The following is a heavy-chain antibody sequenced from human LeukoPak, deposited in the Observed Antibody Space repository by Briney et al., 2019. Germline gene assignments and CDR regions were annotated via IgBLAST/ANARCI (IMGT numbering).Heavy chain of an antibody. Sequence: GGSLRLSCAASGFTFSSYTMSWVRQAPGKGLEWVPTISGSGGRTYFTDSVKSRFTISRDNSKNTLYLQMNSLGAEDTAVYYCAKHQQIYGDSLMDVWGQGTTVTVSS. CDR1: GFTFSSYT. V-gene: IGHV3-23*01. J-gene: IGHJ6*02. CDR2: ISGSGGRT. CDR3: AKHQQIYGDSLMDV. D-gene: IGHD4-17*01.